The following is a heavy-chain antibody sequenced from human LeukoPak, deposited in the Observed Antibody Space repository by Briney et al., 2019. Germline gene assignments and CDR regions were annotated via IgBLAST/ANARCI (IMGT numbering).Heavy chain of an antibody. D-gene: IGHD6-13*01. CDR1: GGSISSYY. CDR2: IYYSGST. V-gene: IGHV4-59*01. Sequence: SETLSLTCTVSGGSISSYYWSWIRQPPGKGLEWIGYIYYSGSTNYNPSLKSRVTISVDTSKNQFSLKLSSVTAADTAVYYCAKVKQQLAPYDAFDIWGQGTMVTASS. J-gene: IGHJ3*02. CDR3: AKVKQQLAPYDAFDI.